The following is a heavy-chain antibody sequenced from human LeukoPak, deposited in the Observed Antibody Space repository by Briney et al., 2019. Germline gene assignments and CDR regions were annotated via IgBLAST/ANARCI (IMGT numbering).Heavy chain of an antibody. D-gene: IGHD5-24*01. V-gene: IGHV1-69*05. CDR3: ARGSGRWLQLEGELDY. CDR1: GGTFSSYA. Sequence: ASVKVSCKASGGTFSSYAISWVRQAPGQGLEWMGGIIPIFGTANYAQKFQGRVTITTDESTSTAYMELSSLRSEDTAVYYCARGSGRWLQLEGELDYWGQGILVTVSS. CDR2: IIPIFGTA. J-gene: IGHJ4*02.